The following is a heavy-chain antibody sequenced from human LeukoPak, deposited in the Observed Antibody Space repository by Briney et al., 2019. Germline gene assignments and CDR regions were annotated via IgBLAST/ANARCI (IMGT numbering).Heavy chain of an antibody. CDR3: ARDLRAGSYAFD. V-gene: IGHV3-7*01. CDR1: GFTFTKNW. Sequence: PGGSLRLSCAASGFTFTKNWMTWVRQAPGKGLEWVANIKQDGTEKYYVDSVKGRFTISRDNAKNSVYLRMNSLRAEDTAIYYCARDLRAGSYAFDWGQGTLVTVSS. CDR2: IKQDGTEK. D-gene: IGHD5-18*01. J-gene: IGHJ4*02.